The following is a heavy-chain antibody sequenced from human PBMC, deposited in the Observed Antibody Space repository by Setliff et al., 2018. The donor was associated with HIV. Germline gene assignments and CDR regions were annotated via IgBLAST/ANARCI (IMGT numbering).Heavy chain of an antibody. CDR1: GFSITDGFY. CDR2: INHSGST. J-gene: IGHJ4*02. D-gene: IGHD3-10*01. Sequence: SETLSLTCDVSGFSITDGFYWAWIRQSPGKGLEWIGSINHSGSTYCTPSLKSRVTMSVDTSKNHFSLKLSFVTAADTAMYFCARQPPLSVLQVWFDDYWGQGTLVTVSS. CDR3: ARQPPLSVLQVWFDDY. V-gene: IGHV4-38-2*01.